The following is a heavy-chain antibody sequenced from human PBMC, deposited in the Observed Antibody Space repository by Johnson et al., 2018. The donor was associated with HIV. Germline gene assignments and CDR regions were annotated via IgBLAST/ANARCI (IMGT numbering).Heavy chain of an antibody. Sequence: PGRSLRLSCAASGFKYAASGLAFSNYAVKWVSHTPGGDGGTSFADSVRGRYIISRDNSKNTLYLQMNSLRAEDTAVYYCAREWDPRTPDAFDIWGQGTMVTVSS. V-gene: IGHV3-23*01. CDR2: TPGGDGGT. CDR1: GFKYAAS. J-gene: IGHJ3*02. D-gene: IGHD1-26*01. CDR3: AREWDPRTPDAFDI.